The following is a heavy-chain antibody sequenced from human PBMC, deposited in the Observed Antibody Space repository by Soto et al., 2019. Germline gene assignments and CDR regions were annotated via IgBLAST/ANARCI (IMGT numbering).Heavy chain of an antibody. V-gene: IGHV4-59*01. CDR2: IYYSGST. J-gene: IGHJ3*02. Sequence: TSETLSLTCTVSGGSISSYYWSWIRQPPGKGLEWIGYIYYSGSTNYNPSLKSRVTISVDTSKNQFSLKLSSVTAQHTAVYYCARGYGDALNDAFDIWGQGTMVTVSS. CDR1: GGSISSYY. CDR3: ARGYGDALNDAFDI. D-gene: IGHD4-17*01.